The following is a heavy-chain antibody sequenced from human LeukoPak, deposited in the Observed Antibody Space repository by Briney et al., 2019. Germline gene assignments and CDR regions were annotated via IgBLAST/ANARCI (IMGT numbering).Heavy chain of an antibody. J-gene: IGHJ4*02. V-gene: IGHV6-1*01. CDR2: TYYRSGWYN. Sequence: SQTLSLTCAISGDSVSSNSAAWGWIRQSPSRGLEWLGRTYYRSGWYNDYASSLESRLAINPDTSKKQVSLRLASVTPEDTAVYYCSREPAWGPADYWGQGTLVTVSS. D-gene: IGHD7-27*01. CDR1: GDSVSSNSAA. CDR3: SREPAWGPADY.